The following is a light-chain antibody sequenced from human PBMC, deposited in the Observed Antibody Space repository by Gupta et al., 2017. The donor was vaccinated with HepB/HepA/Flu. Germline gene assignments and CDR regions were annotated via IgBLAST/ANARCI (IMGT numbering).Light chain of an antibody. J-gene: IGKJ5*01. CDR1: QSVTSK. Sequence: EIVMTQSPATLSVSPGERATLSCRASQSVTSKLAWYQQKPGQAPRLLIYGASARATGIPARFSGSGSGTEFTLTISSLQSEDFAVYHCQQYNAWPLTFGQGTRLGIK. CDR2: GAS. V-gene: IGKV3-15*01. CDR3: QQYNAWPLT.